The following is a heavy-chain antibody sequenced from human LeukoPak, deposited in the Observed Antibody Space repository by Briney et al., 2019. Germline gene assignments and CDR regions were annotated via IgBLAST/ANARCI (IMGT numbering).Heavy chain of an antibody. V-gene: IGHV3-33*01. CDR1: GFTFSSYG. J-gene: IGHJ3*02. CDR2: IWYDGSNK. Sequence: PGRSLRLSCAASGFTFSSYGMHWVRQAPGKGLEWVAVIWYDGSNKYYADSVKGRFTISRDNSKNTLYLQMNSLRAEDTAVYYCARDSSSFGLDIWGQGTMVTVSS. CDR3: ARDSSSFGLDI. D-gene: IGHD6-13*01.